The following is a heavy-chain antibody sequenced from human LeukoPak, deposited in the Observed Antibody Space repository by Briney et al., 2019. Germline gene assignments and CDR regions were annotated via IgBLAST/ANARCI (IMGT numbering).Heavy chain of an antibody. D-gene: IGHD5-18*01. CDR1: GFTFSSYA. J-gene: IGHJ6*03. CDR3: ARDGGYSYGYAFDYYYYMDV. Sequence: GRSLRLSCAASGFTFSSYAMHWVRQAPGKGLEGGAVISYEGSNKYYADSVKGRFTISRDNSKNTLYLQMNSLRAEDTAVYYCARDGGYSYGYAFDYYYYMDVWGKGTTVTVSS. CDR2: ISYEGSNK. V-gene: IGHV3-30*04.